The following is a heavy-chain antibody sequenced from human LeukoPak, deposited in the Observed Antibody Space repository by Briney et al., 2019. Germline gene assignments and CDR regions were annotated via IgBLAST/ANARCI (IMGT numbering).Heavy chain of an antibody. CDR1: GFTFSSYA. V-gene: IGHV3-23*01. D-gene: IGHD6-19*01. Sequence: GGSLRLSCAASGFTFSSYAMSWVRQAPGKGLECVSAISGSGGSTYYADSVKGRFTISRDNSKNTLYLQMNSLRAEDTAVYYCAKTGYSSGWPALYYFDYWGQGTLVTVSS. CDR3: AKTGYSSGWPALYYFDY. CDR2: ISGSGGST. J-gene: IGHJ4*02.